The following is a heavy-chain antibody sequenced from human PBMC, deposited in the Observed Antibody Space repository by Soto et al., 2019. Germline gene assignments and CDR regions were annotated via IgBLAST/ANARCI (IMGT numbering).Heavy chain of an antibody. V-gene: IGHV1-69*01. CDR2: IMPVFGTP. D-gene: IGHD3-16*01. J-gene: IGHJ3*02. CDR1: GGSLSSYT. CDR3: ARGVTANYMGGDAFAI. Sequence: QVLLVQSGAEVKKPGSSVKVSCKAAGGSLSSYTVSWVRQAPGQGLDYMGGIMPVFGTPTYTEKFQGRITITADESTGTAYMELTSLKSDDTAVYYCARGVTANYMGGDAFAIWGQGTMVTVSS.